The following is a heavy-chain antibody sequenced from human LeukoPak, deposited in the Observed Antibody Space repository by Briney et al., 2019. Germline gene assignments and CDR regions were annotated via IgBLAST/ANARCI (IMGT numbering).Heavy chain of an antibody. J-gene: IGHJ4*02. CDR1: GFTFSNYW. D-gene: IGHD3-3*01. V-gene: IGHV3-7*03. CDR3: AKDTSTIVFNY. CDR2: INQGGSEK. Sequence: PGGSLGLSCAASGFTFSNYWMSWVRQAPGKGLEWVANINQGGSEKFYVDSVKGRFTISRDNAKNSLYLQMNSLRAEDTAVYYCAKDTSTIVFNYWGQGTLVTVSS.